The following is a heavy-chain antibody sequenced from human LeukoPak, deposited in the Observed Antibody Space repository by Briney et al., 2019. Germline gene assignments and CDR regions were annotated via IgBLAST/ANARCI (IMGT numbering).Heavy chain of an antibody. Sequence: ASVKVSCKASGYTFTSYGISWVRQAPGQGLEWMGWISAYNGNTNYAQKFQGRVTMTRDTSISTAYMELSRLRSDDTAVYYCARDIVVVPAAISPHSYYYYGMDVWGQGTTVTVSS. V-gene: IGHV1-18*01. CDR1: GYTFTSYG. D-gene: IGHD2-2*02. CDR3: ARDIVVVPAAISPHSYYYYGMDV. CDR2: ISAYNGNT. J-gene: IGHJ6*02.